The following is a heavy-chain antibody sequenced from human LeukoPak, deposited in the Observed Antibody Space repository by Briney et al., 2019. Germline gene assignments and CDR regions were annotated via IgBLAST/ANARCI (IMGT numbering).Heavy chain of an antibody. Sequence: PGGSLRLSCAASGFTFSSYEMNWVRQAPGKGLEWVSSINGSSSYIYYADSVKGRFTISRDNAKNSLYLQMNSLRAEDTAVYYCARTYYYDSSGYSGYWGQGTLVTVSS. CDR1: GFTFSSYE. V-gene: IGHV3-21*01. D-gene: IGHD3-22*01. CDR3: ARTYYYDSSGYSGY. CDR2: INGSSSYI. J-gene: IGHJ4*02.